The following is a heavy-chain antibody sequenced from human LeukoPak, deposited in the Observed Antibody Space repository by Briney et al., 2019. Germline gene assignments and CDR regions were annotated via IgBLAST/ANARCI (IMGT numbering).Heavy chain of an antibody. CDR1: GFTFSSYG. J-gene: IGHJ4*02. V-gene: IGHV3-30*02. CDR2: IRYDGSSK. D-gene: IGHD2-15*01. CDR3: ARDGVTGGSCLDY. Sequence: GSLRLSCAASGFTFSSYGMHWVRQAPGKGLEWVAFIRYDGSSKYYADSVKGRFTISRDNSKNTLYLQMNSLRAEDTAVYYCARDGVTGGSCLDYWGQGTLVTVSS.